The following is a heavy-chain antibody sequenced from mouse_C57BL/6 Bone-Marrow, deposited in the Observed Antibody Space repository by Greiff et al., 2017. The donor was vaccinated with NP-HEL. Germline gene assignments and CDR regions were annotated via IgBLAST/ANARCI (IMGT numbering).Heavy chain of an antibody. V-gene: IGHV5-4*01. Sequence: EVQGVESGGGLVKPGGSLKLSCAASGFTFSSYAMSWVRQTPEKRLEWVATISDGGSYTYYPDNVKGRFTISRDNAKNNLYLQMSHLKSEDTAMYYCARDRGYSNYAWFAYWGQGTLVTVSA. J-gene: IGHJ3*01. D-gene: IGHD2-5*01. CDR1: GFTFSSYA. CDR2: ISDGGSYT. CDR3: ARDRGYSNYAWFAY.